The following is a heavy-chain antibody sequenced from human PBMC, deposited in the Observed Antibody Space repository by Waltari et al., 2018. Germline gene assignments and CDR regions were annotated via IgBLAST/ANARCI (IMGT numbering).Heavy chain of an antibody. J-gene: IGHJ4*02. CDR1: GVTFRSYG. CDR3: AKALGTSDDY. V-gene: IGHV3-30*02. Sequence: QVQLVESGGGVVQPGGSLRLYCAASGVTFRSYGMHWVRQAPGKGLECVPFIRYDGSNQYYADSVKGRFTISRDNSKNTLYLQMNSLRAEDTAVYYCAKALGTSDDYWGQGTLVTVSS. CDR2: IRYDGSNQ.